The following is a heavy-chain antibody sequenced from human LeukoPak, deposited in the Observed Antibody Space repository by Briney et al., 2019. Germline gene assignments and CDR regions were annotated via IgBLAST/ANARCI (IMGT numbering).Heavy chain of an antibody. D-gene: IGHD6-19*01. Sequence: PGGSLRLSCAASGFTFSGYAMHCVRQAAGKGLEWVAVIWNDGSNKYYADSVKGRFTISRDNSKNTLYLQMNSLRAEDTAVYYCARGWKWLGYDYWGQGTLVTVSS. V-gene: IGHV3-33*01. J-gene: IGHJ4*02. CDR1: GFTFSGYA. CDR3: ARGWKWLGYDY. CDR2: IWNDGSNK.